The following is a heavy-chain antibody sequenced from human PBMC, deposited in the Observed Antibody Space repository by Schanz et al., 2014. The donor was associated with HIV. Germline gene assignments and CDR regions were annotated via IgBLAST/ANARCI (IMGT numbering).Heavy chain of an antibody. CDR1: GFTFSSYG. CDR2: ISKDGSDK. V-gene: IGHV3-30*18. CDR3: AKISSGSPYYYYGLDV. D-gene: IGHD1-26*01. J-gene: IGHJ6*02. Sequence: QVHLVESGGGVVQPGRSLRLSCAASGFTFSSYGMHWVRQAPGKGLEWVAAISKDGSDKYYTDSVKGRFTISRDNSNNTLYLHMNSLRAEDTAGYYCAKISSGSPYYYYGLDVWGLGTTVTVSS.